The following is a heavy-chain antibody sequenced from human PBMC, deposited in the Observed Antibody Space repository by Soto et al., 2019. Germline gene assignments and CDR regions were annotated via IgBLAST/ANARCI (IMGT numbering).Heavy chain of an antibody. Sequence: ITLKESGPTLVKPTQTLTLTCTFSGFSLNTGGVGVGWVRQPRGKAMEWLALIYWDDDERYRPSLRSRVNITKDTISNQVVLTMTNMDPEDTATYYCVRNWRYYGGDYYYGMDAWGQGTTVTVSS. V-gene: IGHV2-5*02. J-gene: IGHJ6*02. CDR1: GFSLNTGGVG. CDR2: IYWDDDE. D-gene: IGHD3-10*01. CDR3: VRNWRYYGGDYYYGMDA.